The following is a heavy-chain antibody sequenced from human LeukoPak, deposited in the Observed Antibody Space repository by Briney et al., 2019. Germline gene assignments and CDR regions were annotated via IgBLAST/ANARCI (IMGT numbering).Heavy chain of an antibody. CDR2: ISAYNGNT. CDR1: GYTFTSYG. Sequence: ASVKVSCKASGYTFTSYGISWVRQAPGQGREGMGWISAYNGNTNYAQKLQGRVTMTKDTYTSTAYMELRSLRSDDTAVYYCASGDYGDQGDFQHWGQGTLVTVSS. V-gene: IGHV1-18*01. J-gene: IGHJ1*01. D-gene: IGHD4-17*01. CDR3: ASGDYGDQGDFQH.